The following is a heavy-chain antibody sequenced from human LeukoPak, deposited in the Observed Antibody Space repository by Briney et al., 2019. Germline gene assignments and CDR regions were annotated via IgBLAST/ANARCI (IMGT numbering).Heavy chain of an antibody. D-gene: IGHD3-22*01. Sequence: SETLSLTCTVSGGSISSYYWSWIRQPPGKGLEWIGDIYYSGSTNYNPSLKSRVTISVDTSKNQFSLRLSSVTAADTAVYYCARASYSYDINGWVPFDYWGQGTLVTVSS. CDR3: ARASYSYDINGWVPFDY. J-gene: IGHJ4*02. V-gene: IGHV4-59*08. CDR2: IYYSGST. CDR1: GGSISSYY.